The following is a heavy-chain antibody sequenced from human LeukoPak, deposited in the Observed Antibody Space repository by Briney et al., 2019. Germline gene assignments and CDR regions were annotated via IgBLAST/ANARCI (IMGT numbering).Heavy chain of an antibody. CDR2: ISAYNGNT. J-gene: IGHJ5*02. CDR1: GYTFTSYG. D-gene: IGHD1-26*01. V-gene: IGHV1-18*01. Sequence: ASVEVSCKASGYTFTSYGISWVRQAPGQGLEWMGWISAYNGNTNYAQKLQGGVTMTTDTSTSTAYMELRSLRSDDTAVYYCARAGDWEPLRSLFGWFDPWGQGTLVTVSS. CDR3: ARAGDWEPLRSLFGWFDP.